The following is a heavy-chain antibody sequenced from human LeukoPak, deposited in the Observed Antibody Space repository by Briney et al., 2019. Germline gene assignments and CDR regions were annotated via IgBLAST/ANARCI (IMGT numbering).Heavy chain of an antibody. J-gene: IGHJ4*02. V-gene: IGHV1-69*13. Sequence: ASVKVFCKASGGTFSSYAISWVRQAPGQGLEWMGGIIPIFGTANYAQKFQGRVTITADESTSTAYMELSSLRAEDTAVYYCAREYCGGDCYYWGQGTPVTVSS. CDR2: IIPIFGTA. CDR3: AREYCGGDCYY. D-gene: IGHD2-21*02. CDR1: GGTFSSYA.